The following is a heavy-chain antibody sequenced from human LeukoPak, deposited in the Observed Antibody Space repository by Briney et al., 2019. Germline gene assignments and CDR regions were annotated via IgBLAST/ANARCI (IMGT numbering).Heavy chain of an antibody. Sequence: GGSLRLSCAASGFTFSSYAMHWVRQAPGKGLEWVAIISYNGSNKHYADSVKGRFTISRDNSKNTLYLQMNSLRAEDTAVYYCAKDLHSSGWSEYFQHWGQGTLVTVSS. CDR2: ISYNGSNK. D-gene: IGHD6-19*01. J-gene: IGHJ1*01. V-gene: IGHV3-30-3*01. CDR1: GFTFSSYA. CDR3: AKDLHSSGWSEYFQH.